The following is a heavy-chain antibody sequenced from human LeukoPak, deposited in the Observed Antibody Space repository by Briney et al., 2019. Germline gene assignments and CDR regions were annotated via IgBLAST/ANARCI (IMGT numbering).Heavy chain of an antibody. CDR2: IYPNNGGT. D-gene: IGHD3-22*01. CDR3: ARGAYDSSGRH. Sequence: ASVKVSCKASGYTFTGYYMHWVRQAPGQELEWMGWIYPNNGGTNYAQSFQGRVTMTRDTSMSTAYMELSSLRSDDTAVYYCARGAYDSSGRHWGQGTLVTVSS. V-gene: IGHV1-2*02. J-gene: IGHJ4*02. CDR1: GYTFTGYY.